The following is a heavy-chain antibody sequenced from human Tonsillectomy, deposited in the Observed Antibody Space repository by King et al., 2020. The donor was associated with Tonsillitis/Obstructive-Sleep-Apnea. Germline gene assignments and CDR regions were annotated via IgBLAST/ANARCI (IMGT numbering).Heavy chain of an antibody. J-gene: IGHJ4*02. D-gene: IGHD2-21*02. CDR2: IYYSGNT. V-gene: IGHV4-39*01. Sequence: MQLQESGPGLVKPSETLSLTCTVSGGSISSSSYYWGWIRQRPGKGLEWIGSIYYSGNTYYNPSLQSRVTISVDTSKNQFSLKLSSVTAADTSVYYCARQIVVVVTASRTYAFDYWGQGTLVTVSS. CDR3: ARQIVVVVTASRTYAFDY. CDR1: GGSISSSSYY.